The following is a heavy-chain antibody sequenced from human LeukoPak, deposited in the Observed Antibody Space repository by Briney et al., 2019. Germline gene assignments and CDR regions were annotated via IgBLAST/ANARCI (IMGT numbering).Heavy chain of an antibody. CDR1: GFTFSTFP. CDR2: ISRNGDTT. J-gene: IGHJ4*02. D-gene: IGHD6-19*01. V-gene: IGHV3-64*04. Sequence: GGSLRLSCSASGFTFSTFPMHWVRQAPGKGLEYFSAISRNGDTTYYADSVKGRFTISRDNAKNSLYLQMNSLRDEDTAVYFCARYGSGWGFDYWGQGTLVTVSS. CDR3: ARYGSGWGFDY.